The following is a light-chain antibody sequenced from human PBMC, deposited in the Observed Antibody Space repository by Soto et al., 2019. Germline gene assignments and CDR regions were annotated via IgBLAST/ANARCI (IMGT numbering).Light chain of an antibody. V-gene: IGLV2-8*01. CDR1: SSDVGGYNY. CDR2: DVN. Sequence: QSALTQPPSASGSPGQSVTISCTGTSSDVGGYNYVSWYQQHPGKAPKLMIYDVNKRPSGVPDRFSGSKSGNTASLTVSGLQAEDEADYYCNSYTGSNNYVVFGGGTKLTVL. CDR3: NSYTGSNNYVV. J-gene: IGLJ2*01.